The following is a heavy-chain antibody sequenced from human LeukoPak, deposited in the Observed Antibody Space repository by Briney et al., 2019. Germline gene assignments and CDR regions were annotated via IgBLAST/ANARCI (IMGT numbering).Heavy chain of an antibody. V-gene: IGHV4-59*12. CDR3: ARDGAVTTPYAFDI. CDR1: GGSISSYY. Sequence: SETLSLTCTVSGGSISSYYWSWIRQPPGKGLEWIGYIYYSGSTNYNPSLKSRVTMSVDTSKNQFSLKLSSVTAADTAVYYCARDGAVTTPYAFDIWGQGTMVTVSS. D-gene: IGHD4-17*01. CDR2: IYYSGST. J-gene: IGHJ3*02.